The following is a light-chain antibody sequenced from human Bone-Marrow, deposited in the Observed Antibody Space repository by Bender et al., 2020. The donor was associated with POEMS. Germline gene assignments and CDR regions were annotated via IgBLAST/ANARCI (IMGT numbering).Light chain of an antibody. CDR3: SSYAGSNSYV. CDR2: EVT. V-gene: IGLV2-8*01. CDR1: SSDIAIYDF. Sequence: QSALTQPASVSGSPGQSITISCTGTSSDIAIYDFVSWYQQHPGKAPKLMIYEVTKRPSGVPDRFSGSKSGNTASLTVSGLQAEDEADYYCSSYAGSNSYVFGTGTEVTVL. J-gene: IGLJ1*01.